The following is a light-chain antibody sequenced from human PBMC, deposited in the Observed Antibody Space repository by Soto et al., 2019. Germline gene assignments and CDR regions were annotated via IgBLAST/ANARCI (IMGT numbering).Light chain of an antibody. Sequence: QSALTQPASVSGSPGQSITISCTGSSSDVGGYNHVSWHQQYPGKAPTLMIYEVSNRPSGVSNRFSGSKSGNTASLTISGLQADDEADYYCSSFTSRNTWVFGGGTKLTVL. CDR1: SSDVGGYNH. J-gene: IGLJ3*02. CDR3: SSFTSRNTWV. V-gene: IGLV2-14*01. CDR2: EVS.